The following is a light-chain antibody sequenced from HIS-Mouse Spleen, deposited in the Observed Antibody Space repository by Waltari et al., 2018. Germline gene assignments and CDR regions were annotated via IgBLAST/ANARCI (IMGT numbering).Light chain of an antibody. CDR2: VAS. J-gene: IGKJ3*01. V-gene: IGKV3-15*01. CDR1: QSVSSN. Sequence: EIVMTQSPATLSVSPGERATLSCRASQSVSSNLAWYQQKPGHAPRLLIYVASTRATGIPARFSGSGSGTEFTLTISSMQSEEFAVYYCQQYNNWPPRFTFGPGTKVDIK. CDR3: QQYNNWPPRFT.